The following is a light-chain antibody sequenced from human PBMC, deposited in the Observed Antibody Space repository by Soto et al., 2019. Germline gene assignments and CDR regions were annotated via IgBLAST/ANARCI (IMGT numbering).Light chain of an antibody. J-gene: IGLJ1*01. CDR1: SSDVGGYNY. V-gene: IGLV2-14*01. CDR3: SSYTSSTLYV. Sequence: QSVLTQPASVSGSPGQSITISCTGTSSDVGGYNYVSWYQQHPGKAPKLMIYDVSNRPSGVSNRFSGSKSGNTASLTISRLQAEDAADYYRSSYTSSTLYVFGPGTKVTVL. CDR2: DVS.